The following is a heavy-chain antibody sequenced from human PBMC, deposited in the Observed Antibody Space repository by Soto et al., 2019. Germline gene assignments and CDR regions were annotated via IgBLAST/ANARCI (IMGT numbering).Heavy chain of an antibody. CDR3: ARSRSGAVADSFDF. CDR1: GFTFSRYA. Sequence: PGGSLRLSCAASGFTFSRYAIHWVRQAPGKGLEWVAVISRDGTNKYYVDSAKGRFTISRDNSRNTLYLQMNSLRHEDAAVYYCARSRSGAVADSFDFWGQGTLVTVSS. V-gene: IGHV3-30*04. CDR2: ISRDGTNK. J-gene: IGHJ4*02. D-gene: IGHD3-10*01.